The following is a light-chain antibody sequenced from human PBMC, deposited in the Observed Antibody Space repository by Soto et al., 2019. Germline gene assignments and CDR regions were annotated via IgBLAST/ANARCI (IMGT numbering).Light chain of an antibody. CDR3: SSYTSSATLVL. CDR1: SSDIGGYNS. V-gene: IGLV2-14*01. J-gene: IGLJ2*01. Sequence: QSALTQPASVSGSPGQSITISCAGTSSDIGGYNSVSWYQQHPGKAPKLMIYEVTNRPSGVSNRFSGSKSGNTASLTISGLQDEDEAYYYCSSYTSSATLVLFGGGTKLTVL. CDR2: EVT.